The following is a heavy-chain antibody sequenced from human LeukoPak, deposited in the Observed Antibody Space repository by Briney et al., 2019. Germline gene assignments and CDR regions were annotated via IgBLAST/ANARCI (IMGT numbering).Heavy chain of an antibody. CDR2: IYISDNA. CDR1: VASLAGYY. J-gene: IGHJ3*02. Sequence: PSETLSLTCTASVASLAGYYWSWIRQPAGKGLEWTGRIYISDNARYNPSLKSRVTMSIDTSKKQFSLILRSVTAADTAVYYCARDRDIAADGMEGGDAFDIWGPGTLVTVSP. V-gene: IGHV4-4*07. D-gene: IGHD6-13*01. CDR3: ARDRDIAADGMEGGDAFDI.